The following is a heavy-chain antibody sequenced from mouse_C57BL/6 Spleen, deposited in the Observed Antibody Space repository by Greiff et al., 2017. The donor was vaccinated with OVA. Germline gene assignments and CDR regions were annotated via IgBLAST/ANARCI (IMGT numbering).Heavy chain of an antibody. V-gene: IGHV14-2*01. CDR3: ARTYYYDYDTYYFDY. CDR1: GFNIKDYY. J-gene: IGHJ2*01. CDR2: IDPEDGET. Sequence: VQLQQSGAELVKPGASVKLSCTASGFNIKDYYMHWVKQRTEQGLEWIGRIDPEDGETKYAPKFQSKATITADTSSNTAYLQLSSLTSEDTAVYYCARTYYYDYDTYYFDYWGQGTTLTVSS. D-gene: IGHD2-4*01.